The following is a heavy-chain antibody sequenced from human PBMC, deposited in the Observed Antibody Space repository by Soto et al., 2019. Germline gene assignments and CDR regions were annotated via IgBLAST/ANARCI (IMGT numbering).Heavy chain of an antibody. V-gene: IGHV1-69*01. CDR3: ARERVLLFWSGSRGPGAFDI. J-gene: IGHJ3*02. D-gene: IGHD3-3*01. CDR2: IIPIFGTA. CDR1: GGTFSSYA. Sequence: QVQLVQSGAEVKKPGSSVKVSCKASGGTFSSYAISWVRQAPGQGLEWMGGIIPIFGTANYAQKFQGRVTITADESTSTGYMALSSLRSEDTAVYYCARERVLLFWSGSRGPGAFDIWGQGTMVTVSS.